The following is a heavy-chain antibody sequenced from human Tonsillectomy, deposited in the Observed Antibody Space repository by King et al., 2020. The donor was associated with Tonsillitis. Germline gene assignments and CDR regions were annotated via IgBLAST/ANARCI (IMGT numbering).Heavy chain of an antibody. D-gene: IGHD3-16*01. CDR3: AKGLGTLVGGGGMDV. CDR1: GFTFSSYA. Sequence: VQLVESGGGLVQPGGSLRLSCAASGFTFSSYAMSWVRQAPGKGLEWVSVIYSGGSSTYYADSVKGRFTVSRDNSKNTLYLQMNSLRAEDTGVYYCAKGLGTLVGGGGMDVWGQGTTVTVSS. V-gene: IGHV3-23*03. CDR2: IYSGGSST. J-gene: IGHJ6*02.